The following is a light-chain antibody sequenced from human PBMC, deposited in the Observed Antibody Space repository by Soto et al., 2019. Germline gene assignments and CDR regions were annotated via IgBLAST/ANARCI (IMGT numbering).Light chain of an antibody. CDR1: QSVSSY. J-gene: IGKJ5*01. CDR2: DAS. V-gene: IGKV3-11*01. CDR3: QQRSNWPIT. Sequence: EIVLTQTPVTLSLSPGERATLSCRASQSVSSYLAWYQQKPGQAPRLLIYDASNRATGIPARFSGSGSGTDFTLTISSLEPEDFAVYYCQQRSNWPITFGQGTRLEMK.